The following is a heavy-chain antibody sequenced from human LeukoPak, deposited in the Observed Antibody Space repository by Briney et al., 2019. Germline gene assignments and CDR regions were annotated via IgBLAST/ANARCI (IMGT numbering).Heavy chain of an antibody. Sequence: PGGSLRLSCTASGFTFGDYAMSWLRQAPGKGLEWVGFIRSKAYGGTTEYAASVKGRFTISRDDSKSIAYLQMNSLRAEDTAVYYCARDSYFRITMIVDPYWGQGTLVTVSS. CDR3: ARDSYFRITMIVDPY. CDR1: GFTFGDYA. D-gene: IGHD3-22*01. J-gene: IGHJ4*02. V-gene: IGHV3-49*03. CDR2: IRSKAYGGTT.